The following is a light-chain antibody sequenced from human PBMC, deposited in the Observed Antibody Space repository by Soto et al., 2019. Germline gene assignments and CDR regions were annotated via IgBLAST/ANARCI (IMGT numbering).Light chain of an antibody. V-gene: IGKV3-20*01. CDR2: GAS. CDR1: QSVTGSL. J-gene: IGKJ2*01. Sequence: EIVLTQSPGTLSLSPGERATLSCRASQSVTGSLVAWYQQRPGQTPRLLIYGASRRAAGIPDRFSGSASGTVFTLTISKLEPDDFAVYYCQQYDTSPYTFGQGTRLEIK. CDR3: QQYDTSPYT.